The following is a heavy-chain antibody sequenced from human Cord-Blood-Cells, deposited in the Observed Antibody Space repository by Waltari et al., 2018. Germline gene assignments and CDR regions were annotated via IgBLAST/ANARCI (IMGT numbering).Heavy chain of an antibody. J-gene: IGHJ4*02. CDR2: IIPIFGTA. V-gene: IGHV1-69*01. CDR3: ASAKLTRRTYSSSWYYYFDY. D-gene: IGHD6-13*01. Sequence: QVQLVQSGVEVKKPGSSVKVSCKASGVTFSSYAISWVRQAPGQGLEWMGGIIPIFGTANYAQKFQGRVTITADESTSTAYMELSRLRSEDTAVYYCASAKLTRRTYSSSWYYYFDYWGQGTLVTVSS. CDR1: GVTFSSYA.